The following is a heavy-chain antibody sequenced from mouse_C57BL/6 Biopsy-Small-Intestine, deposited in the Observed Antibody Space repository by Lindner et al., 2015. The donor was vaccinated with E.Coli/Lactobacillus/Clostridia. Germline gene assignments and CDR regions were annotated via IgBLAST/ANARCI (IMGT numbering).Heavy chain of an antibody. V-gene: IGHV1S55*01. CDR2: MNPHSGNT. Sequence: SVKVPARLWIQXTSYDINWVRQAPGQGLEWMGWMNPHSGNTGYAQKFQGRVTMTRNTSLSTAYMELSSLTSEDTAVYYCARVAVADRRHYWGQGALVTVSS. D-gene: IGHD2-14*01. CDR1: IQXTSYD. J-gene: IGHJ4*01. CDR3: ARVAVADRRHY.